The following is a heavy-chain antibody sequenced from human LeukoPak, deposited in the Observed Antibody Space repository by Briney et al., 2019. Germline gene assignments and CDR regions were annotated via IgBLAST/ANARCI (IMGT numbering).Heavy chain of an antibody. J-gene: IGHJ4*02. CDR3: ARAARDSYYFDY. CDR2: IYYSGST. Sequence: YPSETLSLTCTVSGVSISSYYWSWIRQPPGKGLEWIGYIYYSGSTNYNPSLKSRVTISVDTSKNQFSLKLSSVTAADTAVYYCARAARDSYYFDYWGQGTLVTVSS. CDR1: GVSISSYY. V-gene: IGHV4-59*12.